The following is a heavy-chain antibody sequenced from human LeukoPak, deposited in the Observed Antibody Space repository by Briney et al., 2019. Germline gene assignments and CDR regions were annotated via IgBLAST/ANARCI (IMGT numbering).Heavy chain of an antibody. Sequence: GGSLRLSCAASGFTFSSYGMHWVRQAPGKGLGWVAFIRYDGSNKYYADSVKGRFTISRDNSKNTLYLQMNSLRAEDTAVYYCAKDQTPGVFIVGPIGADRWGQGTLVTVSS. CDR2: IRYDGSNK. D-gene: IGHD1-26*01. CDR1: GFTFSSYG. J-gene: IGHJ4*02. CDR3: AKDQTPGVFIVGPIGADR. V-gene: IGHV3-30*02.